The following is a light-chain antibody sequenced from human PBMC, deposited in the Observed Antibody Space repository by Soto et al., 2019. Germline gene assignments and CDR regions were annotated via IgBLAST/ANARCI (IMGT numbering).Light chain of an antibody. CDR3: AGWDDSLRGFV. J-gene: IGLJ1*01. V-gene: IGLV1-44*01. Sequence: QSVLTQPPSASGTPGQRVTISCSGSSSNIGRDPVNWYQELPGTAPKLLIYDNNQRPSGVPDRFSGSKSGTSASLAISGLQSEDEADYLCAGWDDSLRGFVFGTGTKVNVL. CDR1: SSNIGRDP. CDR2: DNN.